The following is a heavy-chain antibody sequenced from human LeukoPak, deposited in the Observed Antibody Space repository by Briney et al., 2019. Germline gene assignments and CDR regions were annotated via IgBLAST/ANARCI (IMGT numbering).Heavy chain of an antibody. J-gene: IGHJ4*02. CDR1: GFTFSSYT. D-gene: IGHD4-17*01. Sequence: GGSLRLSCAGSGFTFSSYTMNWVRQAPGKGLEWVSSTSSSATYIYYADSVRGRFTISRDDAKNSLFLHMNSLRAEDTAVYYCATWDDYGDYVAFEYWGQGTLVTVSS. CDR3: ATWDDYGDYVAFEY. V-gene: IGHV3-21*01. CDR2: TSSSATYI.